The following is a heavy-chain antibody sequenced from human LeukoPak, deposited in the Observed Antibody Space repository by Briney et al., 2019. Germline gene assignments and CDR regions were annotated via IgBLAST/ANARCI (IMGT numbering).Heavy chain of an antibody. D-gene: IGHD3-10*01. CDR1: GFTFSYYA. Sequence: PGRSLRLSCAASGFTFSYYAIHWVRQAPGKGLEWVALIWSDGSNKYYADSVEGRITISRDNSKNTVYLQMNSLRAEDTAVYYCARELFSSGSCPDGWGQGTLVTVSS. J-gene: IGHJ4*02. CDR3: ARELFSSGSCPDG. CDR2: IWSDGSNK. V-gene: IGHV3-33*01.